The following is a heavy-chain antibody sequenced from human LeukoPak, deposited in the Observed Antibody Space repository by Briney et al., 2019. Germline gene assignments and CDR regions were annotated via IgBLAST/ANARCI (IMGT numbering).Heavy chain of an antibody. Sequence: PSQTLSLTCTVSGGSISSGGYYWSWIRQPPGKGLEWIGYIYHSGSTNYNPSLKSRVTISVDTSKNQFSLKLSSVTAADTAVYYCARVVQYEDYFDYWGQGTLVTVSS. J-gene: IGHJ4*02. D-gene: IGHD2/OR15-2a*01. CDR1: GGSISSGGYY. V-gene: IGHV4-30-2*01. CDR3: ARVVQYEDYFDY. CDR2: IYHSGST.